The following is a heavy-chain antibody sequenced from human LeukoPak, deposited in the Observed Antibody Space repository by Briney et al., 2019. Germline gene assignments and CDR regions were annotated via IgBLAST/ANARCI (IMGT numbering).Heavy chain of an antibody. J-gene: IGHJ6*02. CDR3: ARLFGCSSTSCPARRYYGMDV. CDR2: IIPIFGIA. V-gene: IGHV1-69*04. Sequence: GASVKVSCKASGGTFSSYAISWVRQAPGQGLEWMGRIIPIFGIANYAQKFQGRVTITADKSTSTAYMERSSLRSEDTAVYYCARLFGCSSTSCPARRYYGMDVWGQGTTVTASS. D-gene: IGHD2-2*01. CDR1: GGTFSSYA.